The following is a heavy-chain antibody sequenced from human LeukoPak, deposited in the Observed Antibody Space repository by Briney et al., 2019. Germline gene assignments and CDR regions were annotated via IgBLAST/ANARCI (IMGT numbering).Heavy chain of an antibody. V-gene: IGHV5-51*01. D-gene: IGHD3-22*01. J-gene: IGHJ3*02. CDR3: ARRSRAYYYDSSGYYGAFDI. Sequence: GESLKISCKGSGYSFTSYWIGWVRQMPGKGLEWMGIIYPGDSDTRYSPSFQGQVTISADKSISTAYLQWSSLKASDTAMYYCARRSRAYYYDSSGYYGAFDIWGQGTMVTVSS. CDR1: GYSFTSYW. CDR2: IYPGDSDT.